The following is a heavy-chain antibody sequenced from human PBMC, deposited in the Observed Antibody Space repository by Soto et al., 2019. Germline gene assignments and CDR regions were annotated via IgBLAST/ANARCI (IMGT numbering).Heavy chain of an antibody. V-gene: IGHV4-34*01. J-gene: IGHJ5*02. Sequence: LALTCAVYGGSFSGYYWSWIRQPPGKGLEWIGEINHSGSTNYNPSLKSRVTISVDTSKNQFSLKLSSVTAADTAVYYCARGRMVRGVITAYWFDPWGQGTLVTVSS. CDR3: ARGRMVRGVITAYWFDP. CDR1: GGSFSGYY. D-gene: IGHD3-10*01. CDR2: INHSGST.